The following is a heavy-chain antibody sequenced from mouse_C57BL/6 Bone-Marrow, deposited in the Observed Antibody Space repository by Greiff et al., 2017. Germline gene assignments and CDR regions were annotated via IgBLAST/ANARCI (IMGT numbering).Heavy chain of an antibody. CDR3: ASPYYYGSSFLNY. J-gene: IGHJ2*01. CDR1: GFNIKDYY. Sequence: EVQGVESGAELVKPGASVKLSCTASGFNIKDYYMHWVKQRTEQGLEWIGRIDPEDGETKYAPKFQGKATITAATSSNTASLQLSSLTSEDTAVYYCASPYYYGSSFLNYWGQGTTLTVSS. CDR2: IDPEDGET. D-gene: IGHD1-1*01. V-gene: IGHV14-2*01.